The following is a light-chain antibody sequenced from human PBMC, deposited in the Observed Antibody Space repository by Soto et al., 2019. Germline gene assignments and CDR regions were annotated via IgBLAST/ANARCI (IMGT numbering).Light chain of an antibody. CDR3: AAWDDSLNGWV. V-gene: IGLV1-44*01. CDR2: SNN. Sequence: QSVLTQPPSASGTPGQRVTISCSGSSSNIGSNTVNWYQQLPGTAPKLLIYSNNQRPSGVPDRFSGSKSGTSDSLAISGLQSEDEAVYYCAAWDDSLNGWVFGGGTKVTVL. J-gene: IGLJ3*02. CDR1: SSNIGSNT.